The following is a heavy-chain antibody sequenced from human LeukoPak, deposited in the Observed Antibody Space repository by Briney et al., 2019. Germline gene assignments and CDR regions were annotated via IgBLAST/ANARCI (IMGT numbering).Heavy chain of an antibody. CDR3: ARAGDIAVAGSYFDY. J-gene: IGHJ4*02. V-gene: IGHV3-30-3*01. D-gene: IGHD6-19*01. Sequence: GGSLRLSCAASGFTFSSYAMHWVRQAPGKGLEWVAVISYDGSNKYYADSVKGRFTIYRDNSKNTLYLQMNSLRAEDTAVYYCARAGDIAVAGSYFDYWGQGTLVTVSS. CDR2: ISYDGSNK. CDR1: GFTFSSYA.